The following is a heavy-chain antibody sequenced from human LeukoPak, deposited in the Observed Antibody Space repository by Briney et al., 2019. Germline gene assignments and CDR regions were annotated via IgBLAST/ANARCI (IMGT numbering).Heavy chain of an antibody. D-gene: IGHD6-13*01. CDR3: ARELGYYYYYMDV. CDR2: VYTSGST. V-gene: IGHV4-4*07. CDR1: DDSISTYY. Sequence: SETLSLTCIVSDDSISTYYWSWIRQPAGKGLEWIGRVYTSGSTNYNPSLKSRVTISVDTSKNQFSLKLSSVTAADTAVYYCARELGYYYYYMDVWGKGTTVTVSS. J-gene: IGHJ6*03.